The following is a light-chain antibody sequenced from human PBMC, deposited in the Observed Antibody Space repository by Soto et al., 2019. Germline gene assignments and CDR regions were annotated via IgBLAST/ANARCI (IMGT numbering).Light chain of an antibody. J-gene: IGLJ1*01. CDR2: DVT. CDR3: SSYTGNTYV. Sequence: QSALTQPASVSGSPGQSLTISCTGTNSDVGAYFYVSWYQQHPGKARKLLIYDVTSRPSGVSHRFSGAKSGNTASLTISGLQAEDEADYYCSSYTGNTYVFGSGTKLTVL. CDR1: NSDVGAYFY. V-gene: IGLV2-14*01.